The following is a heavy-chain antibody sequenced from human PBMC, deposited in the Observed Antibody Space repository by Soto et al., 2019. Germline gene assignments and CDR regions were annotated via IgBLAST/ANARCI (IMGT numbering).Heavy chain of an antibody. V-gene: IGHV1-8*01. J-gene: IGHJ4*02. Sequence: QVQLVQSGAEVKKPGASVKVSCTASGYTFTTYHISWVRQATGQGLEWMGWMNPNGGNTGYAQKFQGRVNMTRDTSTSTAYMELSSLRSDDTAVYYCAGGGGGRWYSHDYWGQGTLVTVSS. D-gene: IGHD6-13*01. CDR1: GYTFTTYH. CDR3: AGGGGGRWYSHDY. CDR2: MNPNGGNT.